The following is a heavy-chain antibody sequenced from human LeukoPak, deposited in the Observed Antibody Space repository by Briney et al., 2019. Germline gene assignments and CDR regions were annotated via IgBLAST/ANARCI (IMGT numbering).Heavy chain of an antibody. CDR1: GYTFTSYD. CDR3: ASASLYLTGPNPISGMDV. Sequence: ASVRVSCKASGYTFTSYDINWVRQATGQGLEWMGWMNPNSGNTGYAQKFQGRVTMTRNTSISTAYMELSSLRSEDTAVYYCASASLYLTGPNPISGMDVWGQGTTVTVSS. J-gene: IGHJ6*02. D-gene: IGHD3-9*01. V-gene: IGHV1-8*01. CDR2: MNPNSGNT.